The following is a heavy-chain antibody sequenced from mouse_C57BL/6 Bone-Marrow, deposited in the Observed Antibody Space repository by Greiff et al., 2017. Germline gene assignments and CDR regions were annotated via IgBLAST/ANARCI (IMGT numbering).Heavy chain of an antibody. J-gene: IGHJ3*01. CDR2: IYPRSGNT. D-gene: IGHD2-4*01. Sequence: VQGVESGAELARPGASVKLSCTASGYTFTSYGISWVKQRTGQGLEWIGEIYPRSGNTYYNEKFKGKATLNADKSSRTAYMELRRLTSEDSAVNFCARERYEYDGFAYWGQGTLVTVAA. V-gene: IGHV1-81*01. CDR1: GYTFTSYG. CDR3: ARERYEYDGFAY.